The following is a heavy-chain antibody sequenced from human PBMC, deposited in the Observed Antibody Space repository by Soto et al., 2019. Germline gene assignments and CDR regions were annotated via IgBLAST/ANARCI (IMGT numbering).Heavy chain of an antibody. Sequence: QVQLVESGGGVVQPGRSLRLSCRPSGFIFSSFGMHWVRQAPGKGLEWLAVIRYDGSRTYYADSVKGRFTISRDNSENTLFLQMSSLRAEDTAIYYCAGVKQPGGAYDSPFDYWGHGTLVTVSS. CDR3: AGVKQPGGAYDSPFDY. D-gene: IGHD3-3*01. J-gene: IGHJ4*01. CDR1: GFIFSSFG. CDR2: IRYDGSRT. V-gene: IGHV3-33*03.